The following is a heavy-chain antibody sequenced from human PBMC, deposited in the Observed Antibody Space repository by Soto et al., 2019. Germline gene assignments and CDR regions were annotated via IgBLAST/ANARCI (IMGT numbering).Heavy chain of an antibody. J-gene: IGHJ4*02. CDR2: INHSGST. CDR1: GGSFSGYY. Sequence: SETLSLTCAVYGGSFSGYYWSWIRQPPGKGLEWIGEINHSGSTNYNPSLKSRVTISVDTSKNQFSLKLSSVTAADTAVYYCARGHYYYDSSGYYYVDYWGQGTLVT. CDR3: ARGHYYYDSSGYYYVDY. D-gene: IGHD3-22*01. V-gene: IGHV4-34*01.